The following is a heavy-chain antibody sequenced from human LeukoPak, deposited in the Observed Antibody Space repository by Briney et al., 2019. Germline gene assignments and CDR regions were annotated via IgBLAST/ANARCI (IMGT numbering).Heavy chain of an antibody. CDR2: IYYSGST. D-gene: IGHD3/OR15-3a*01. CDR3: ARQTGSGLFILP. Sequence: SETLSLTCTVSGDSVSSSNYYWAWIRQPPGKGLEWIGNIYYSGSTYYNPSLKSRLTISVDTSKNQFSLKLTSVTAADTAVYYCARQTGSGLFILPGGQGTLVTVSS. J-gene: IGHJ4*02. V-gene: IGHV4-39*01. CDR1: GDSVSSSNYY.